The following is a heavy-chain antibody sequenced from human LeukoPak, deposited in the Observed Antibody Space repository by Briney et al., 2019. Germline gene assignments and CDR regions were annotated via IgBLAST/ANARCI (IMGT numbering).Heavy chain of an antibody. V-gene: IGHV1-69*13. J-gene: IGHJ4*02. CDR3: ARSTVTTHFDY. CDR1: GYTFTGYY. Sequence: SVKVSCKASGYTFTGYYMHWVRQAPGQGLEWMGGIIPIFGTANYAQKFQGRVTITADESTSTAYMELSSLRSEDTAVYYCARSTVTTHFDYWGQGTLVTVSS. CDR2: IIPIFGTA. D-gene: IGHD4-11*01.